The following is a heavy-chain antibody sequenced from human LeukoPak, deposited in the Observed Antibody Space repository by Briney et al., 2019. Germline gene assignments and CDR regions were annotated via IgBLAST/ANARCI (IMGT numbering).Heavy chain of an antibody. CDR2: INPNSGGT. J-gene: IGHJ5*02. D-gene: IGHD3-10*01. Sequence: ASVKVSCKASGYTFTGYYMHWVRQAPGQGLEWMGWINPNSGGTNYAQKFQGRVTMTRDTSISTAYMELSRLRSDDTAVYYCARSNNIRGEANTSNWFDPWGQGTLVTVSS. CDR1: GYTFTGYY. V-gene: IGHV1-2*02. CDR3: ARSNNIRGEANTSNWFDP.